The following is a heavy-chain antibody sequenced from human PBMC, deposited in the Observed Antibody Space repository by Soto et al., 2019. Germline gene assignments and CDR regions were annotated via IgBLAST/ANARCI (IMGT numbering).Heavy chain of an antibody. V-gene: IGHV3-23*01. D-gene: IGHD6-19*01. CDR1: GFTFSSYA. CDR3: GKERGIMVAGAGTFAY. Sequence: EVQLLESGGGLVQPGGSLRLSCAASGFTFSSYAMSWVRQAPGKGLEWVSAISGSGGSTYYADSVKGRFTISRDNSKTSLNHKRNSMTAEDAALYYWGKERGIMVAGAGTFAYWAQGPLVTVSP. J-gene: IGHJ4*02. CDR2: ISGSGGST.